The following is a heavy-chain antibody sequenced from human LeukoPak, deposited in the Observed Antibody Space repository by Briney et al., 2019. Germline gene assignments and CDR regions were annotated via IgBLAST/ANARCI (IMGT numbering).Heavy chain of an antibody. CDR1: GFTFSSYA. Sequence: PGGSLRLSCAASGFTFSSYAMHWVRQAPGKGLEYVSAISSNGGSTYYANSVKGRFTISRDNSKNTLYLQMGSLRAEDMAVYYCARVDTPMVPYSGSWYAHYFDYWGQGTLVTVSS. CDR2: ISSNGGST. V-gene: IGHV3-64*01. CDR3: ARVDTPMVPYSGSWYAHYFDY. D-gene: IGHD6-13*01. J-gene: IGHJ4*02.